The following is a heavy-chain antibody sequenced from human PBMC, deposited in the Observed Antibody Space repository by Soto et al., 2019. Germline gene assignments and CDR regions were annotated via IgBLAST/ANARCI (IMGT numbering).Heavy chain of an antibody. CDR3: ARSGSGNWNYEGY. D-gene: IGHD1-7*01. V-gene: IGHV3-33*01. Sequence: HPGGSLRLSCEASGFTFDTYGMHWVRQGPGKGLEWVALIWYDGTNKYYADSVKGRFTISRDNSKNTLYLQMHSLRVEDTAVYYCARSGSGNWNYEGYWGQGTLVTVSS. CDR2: IWYDGTNK. J-gene: IGHJ4*02. CDR1: GFTFDTYG.